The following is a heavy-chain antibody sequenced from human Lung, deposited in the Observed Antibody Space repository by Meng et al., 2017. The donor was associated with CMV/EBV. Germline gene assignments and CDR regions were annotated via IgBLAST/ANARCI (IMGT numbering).Heavy chain of an antibody. J-gene: IGHJ4*02. CDR1: GYTLTNYY. CDR2: INPSDNTT. CDR3: ARDLGYSSSWYFQYYFDC. V-gene: IGHV1-46*01. Sequence: ASXXVSXKASGYTLTNYYIYWVRQAPGQGLEWMGIINPSDNTTIYAQKFQGRVTMTRDTSTSTVYMELSSLRSDDTALYYCARDLGYSSSWYFQYYFDCWGQGTLVPSPQ. D-gene: IGHD6-13*01.